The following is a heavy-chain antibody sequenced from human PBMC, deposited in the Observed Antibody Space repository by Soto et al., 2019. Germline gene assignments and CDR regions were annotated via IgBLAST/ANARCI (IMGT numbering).Heavy chain of an antibody. CDR2: IIPILGIA. V-gene: IGHV1-69*08. J-gene: IGHJ4*02. Sequence: QVQLVQSGAEVKKPGSSVKVSCKASGGTFSSYTISWVRQAPGQGLEWMGRIIPILGIANYAQKFQGRVTITADKSTSTAYMELSSLRSEDTAVYYCARDTLNSGSYYTVGVDYWGQGTLVTVS. CDR3: ARDTLNSGSYYTVGVDY. D-gene: IGHD1-26*01. CDR1: GGTFSSYT.